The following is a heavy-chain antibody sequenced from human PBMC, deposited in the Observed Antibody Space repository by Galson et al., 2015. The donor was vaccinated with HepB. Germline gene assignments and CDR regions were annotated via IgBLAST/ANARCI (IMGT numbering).Heavy chain of an antibody. CDR3: ARDLTEGIFGP. Sequence: SLRLSCAASGFTFSSHEMNWVRQAPGKGLEWVSHISSSGTTRYYADSVKGRFTISRDNAKNSLYLQLNSLRVDDTAVYYCARDLTEGIFGPWGQGTLVTVSS. V-gene: IGHV3-48*03. J-gene: IGHJ5*02. CDR2: ISSSGTTR. D-gene: IGHD6-13*01. CDR1: GFTFSSHE.